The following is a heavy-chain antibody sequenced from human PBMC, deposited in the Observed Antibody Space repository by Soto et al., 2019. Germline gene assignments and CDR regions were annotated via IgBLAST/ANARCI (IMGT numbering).Heavy chain of an antibody. Sequence: QITLKESGPTLVKPTQTLTVTCTFSGFSLSTSGAGVGWIRQSPGKAPEWLALISWKDEKRYNPGLKSRLTITKDTSKNQVVLPMTDLHPVDTATYFCAHRYGGNYYRWYFDSWGQGTLVTVSS. CDR2: ISWKDEK. D-gene: IGHD1-26*01. V-gene: IGHV2-5*01. CDR1: GFSLSTSGAG. CDR3: AHRYGGNYYRWYFDS. J-gene: IGHJ4*02.